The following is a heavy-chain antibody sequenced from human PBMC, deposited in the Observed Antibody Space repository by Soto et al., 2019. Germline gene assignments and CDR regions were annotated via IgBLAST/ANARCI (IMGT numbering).Heavy chain of an antibody. J-gene: IGHJ4*02. V-gene: IGHV1-46*01. CDR1: AYTFTSDY. D-gene: IGHD1-26*01. CDR3: AKDVVGPTGLGY. Sequence: ASVKVSCKASAYTFTSDYMHWVRQAPGQGLEWMTRIRLSDGNTDYAQKFQGRVTMTRDTSTSTLYMVLSSLRSEDTAVYYCAKDVVGPTGLGYWGQGTLVTVSS. CDR2: IRLSDGNT.